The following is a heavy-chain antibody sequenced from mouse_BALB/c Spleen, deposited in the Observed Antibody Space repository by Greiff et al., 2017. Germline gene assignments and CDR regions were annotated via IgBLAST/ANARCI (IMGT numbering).Heavy chain of an antibody. CDR2: ISYSGST. Sequence: EVKLQESGPGLVKPSQSLSLTCTVTGYSITSDYAWNWIRQFPGNKLEWMGYISYSGSTSYNPSLKSRISITRDTSKNQFFLQLNSVTTEDTATYYCARGVTRRYYYGSSYGAMDYWGQGTSVTVSS. CDR1: GYSITSDYA. D-gene: IGHD1-1*01. V-gene: IGHV3-2*02. CDR3: ARGVTRRYYYGSSYGAMDY. J-gene: IGHJ4*01.